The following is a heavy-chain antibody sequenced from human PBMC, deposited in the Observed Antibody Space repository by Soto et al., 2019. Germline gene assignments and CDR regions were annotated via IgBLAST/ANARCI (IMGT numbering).Heavy chain of an antibody. V-gene: IGHV3-7*01. Sequence: EVQLVESGGGLVQPGGSLRLSCAASGFTFSSYWMSWVRQAPGKGLEWVANIKQDGSEKYYVDSVKGRFTISRDNAKNSLYLQMNSLRAEDTDVYYCARDPSIVLVPAATYYYYYYGMDVWGQGTTVTVSS. CDR1: GFTFSSYW. D-gene: IGHD2-2*01. CDR3: ARDPSIVLVPAATYYYYYYGMDV. CDR2: IKQDGSEK. J-gene: IGHJ6*02.